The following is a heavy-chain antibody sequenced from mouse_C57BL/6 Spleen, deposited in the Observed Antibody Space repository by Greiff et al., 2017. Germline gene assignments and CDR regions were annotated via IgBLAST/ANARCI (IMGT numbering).Heavy chain of an antibody. J-gene: IGHJ1*03. Sequence: VQLQQSGPELVKPGASVKIPCKASGYTFTDYNMDWVKQSHGKSLEWIGDINPNNGGTIYNQKFKGKATLTVDKSSSTAYMELRSLTSEDTAVYYCARWVYYYGSRYWYFDVWGTGTTVTVSS. D-gene: IGHD1-1*01. V-gene: IGHV1-18*01. CDR1: GYTFTDYN. CDR3: ARWVYYYGSRYWYFDV. CDR2: INPNNGGT.